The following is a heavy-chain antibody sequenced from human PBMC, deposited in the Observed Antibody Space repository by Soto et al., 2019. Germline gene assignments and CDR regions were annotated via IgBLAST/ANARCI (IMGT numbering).Heavy chain of an antibody. Sequence: QVQLQESGPGLVKPSQTLSLTCTVSGGSISSGDYHWSWIRQHPGKGLEWIGYIYYSGSTYYNPSLKSRLTISVDPSKNQFSLKRSSVTAADTAVYYCASSSGARYYDYWGQGTLVTVSS. V-gene: IGHV4-31*03. J-gene: IGHJ4*02. CDR3: ASSSGARYYDY. CDR1: GGSISSGDYH. D-gene: IGHD2-15*01. CDR2: IYYSGST.